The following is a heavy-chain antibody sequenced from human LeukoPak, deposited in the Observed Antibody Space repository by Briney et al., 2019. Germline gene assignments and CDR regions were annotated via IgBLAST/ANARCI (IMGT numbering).Heavy chain of an antibody. CDR3: ARNSWYEY. CDR1: RYTFTAYY. V-gene: IGHV1-2*02. CDR2: ISPNSGAT. D-gene: IGHD6-13*01. Sequence: ASVKVSCKTSRYTFTAYYMHWVRQAPGQGLEWMGWISPNSGATDYAQKFQGRVTMTRDTSISTTYMELSSLRFDDTAVYYCARNSWYEYWGQGTLVTVSS. J-gene: IGHJ4*02.